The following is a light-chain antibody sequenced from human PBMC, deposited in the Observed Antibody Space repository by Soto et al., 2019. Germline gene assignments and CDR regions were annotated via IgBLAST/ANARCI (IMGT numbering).Light chain of an antibody. CDR1: SGSIASNY. CDR2: EDD. J-gene: IGLJ2*01. V-gene: IGLV6-57*04. Sequence: NFMLTQPHSVSESPGKTVTISCTRSSGSIASNYVQWYQQRPGSAPTTLIYEDDRRPSGVPDRFSGSIDRSSNSASLTISVLKTEDDADYYCQSYDSSNPVVFGGGTKLTVL. CDR3: QSYDSSNPVV.